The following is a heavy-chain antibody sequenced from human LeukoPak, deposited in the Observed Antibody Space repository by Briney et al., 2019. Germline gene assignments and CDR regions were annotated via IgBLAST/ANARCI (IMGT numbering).Heavy chain of an antibody. Sequence: GRSLRLSCAASGFTFDDYAMHWVRQGQGKGLEWVSGISWNSDNIGYAESVKGRFTISRDNSKNTLYLQMNSLRAEDTAIYYCGRDFVNGAKARFDCWGQGTLVTVSS. J-gene: IGHJ4*02. CDR2: ISWNSDNI. CDR3: GRDFVNGAKARFDC. V-gene: IGHV3-9*01. CDR1: GFTFDDYA. D-gene: IGHD4/OR15-4a*01.